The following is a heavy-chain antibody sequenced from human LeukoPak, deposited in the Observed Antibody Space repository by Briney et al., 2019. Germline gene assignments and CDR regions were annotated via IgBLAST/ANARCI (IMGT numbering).Heavy chain of an antibody. Sequence: GGSLRLSCSASGFNFSDYAIHWVRQAPGKGLQYISTVSSNGGSTYYADSVKGRFTISRDNLKNTLYLQMSSLRAEDTAVYYCAKDRLRLPFWGQGTLVIVSS. CDR3: AKDRLRLPF. CDR1: GFNFSDYA. D-gene: IGHD6-25*01. J-gene: IGHJ4*02. V-gene: IGHV3-64D*09. CDR2: VSSNGGST.